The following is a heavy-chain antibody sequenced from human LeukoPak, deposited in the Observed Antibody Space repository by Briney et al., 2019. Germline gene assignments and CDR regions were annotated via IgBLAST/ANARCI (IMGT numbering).Heavy chain of an antibody. J-gene: IGHJ4*02. CDR3: ARGSIQFVY. Sequence: GGSLRLSCVASGFTVSYNYMTWVRPAPGKGLEWVSVIYSGSSTYYADSVKGRFTISRDKSKNTLYLQMNSLRAEDTAVYYCARGSIQFVYWGQGTLVTVSS. CDR1: GFTVSYNY. V-gene: IGHV3-66*01. CDR2: IYSGSST. D-gene: IGHD6-6*01.